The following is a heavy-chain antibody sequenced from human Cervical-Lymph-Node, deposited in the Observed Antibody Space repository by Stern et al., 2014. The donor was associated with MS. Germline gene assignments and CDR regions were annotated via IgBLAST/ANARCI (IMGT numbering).Heavy chain of an antibody. CDR1: GYTFTSYG. Sequence: VQLVQSGAEVKRPGASVKVSCKASGYTFTSYGFSWVRQAPGQGLEWMGLISAHNGKTDYAQRLQDRVTMTTDTSTRTAYMELRSLRSDDTAVYYCARDFSSGSFGYWGQGTLVTVSS. J-gene: IGHJ4*02. D-gene: IGHD3-10*01. CDR2: ISAHNGKT. V-gene: IGHV1-18*04. CDR3: ARDFSSGSFGY.